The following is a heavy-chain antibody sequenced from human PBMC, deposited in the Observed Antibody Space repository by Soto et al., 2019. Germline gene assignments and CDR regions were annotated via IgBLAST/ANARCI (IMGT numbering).Heavy chain of an antibody. CDR3: ARDQNGSPHFDY. D-gene: IGHD1-26*01. CDR1: GGSCSGPS. CDR2: IYDIGTT. J-gene: IGHJ4*02. Sequence: PSETLSLTCSVSGGSCSGPSWSWIRQPPGKGLEWIGYIYDIGTTNSNPSLKSRVTITADTSKNQFSLKLTSVTAADTAVYYCARDQNGSPHFDYWGQGILVTVSS. V-gene: IGHV4-59*11.